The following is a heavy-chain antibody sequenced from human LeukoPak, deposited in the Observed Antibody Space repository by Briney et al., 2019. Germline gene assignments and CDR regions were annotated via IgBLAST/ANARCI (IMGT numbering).Heavy chain of an antibody. CDR2: MNPNSGNT. J-gene: IGHJ5*02. D-gene: IGHD2-15*01. Sequence: ASVKVSCKASGYTFTSYAMNWVRQATGQGLEWMGWMNPNSGNTGYAQKFQGRVTMTRNTSISTAYMDLSSLRSEDTAVYYCARGRLGYCSGGSCLGQGNWFDPWGQGTLVTVSS. V-gene: IGHV1-8*02. CDR1: GYTFTSYA. CDR3: ARGRLGYCSGGSCLGQGNWFDP.